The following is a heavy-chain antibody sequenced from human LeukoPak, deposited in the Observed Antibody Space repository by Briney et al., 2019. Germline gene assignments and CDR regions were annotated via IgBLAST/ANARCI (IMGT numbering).Heavy chain of an antibody. CDR2: INPNSGGI. Sequence: ASVKVSCKASGYTFTGYYMHWVRQAPGQGLEWMGWINPNSGGINYAQKFQGRVTMTRDTSISTAYMELSRLRSDDTAVYYCARNTGSGYDLNWFDPWGQGTLVTVSS. V-gene: IGHV1-2*02. D-gene: IGHD5-12*01. J-gene: IGHJ5*02. CDR1: GYTFTGYY. CDR3: ARNTGSGYDLNWFDP.